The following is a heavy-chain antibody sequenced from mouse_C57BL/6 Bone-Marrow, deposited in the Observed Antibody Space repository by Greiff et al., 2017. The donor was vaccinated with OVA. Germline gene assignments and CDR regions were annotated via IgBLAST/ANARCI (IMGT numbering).Heavy chain of an antibody. CDR2: IDPENGDT. J-gene: IGHJ2*01. CDR3: TTVTTVVDY. Sequence: VHVKQSGAELVRPGASVKLSCTASGFNIKDDYMHWVKQRPEQGLEWIGWIDPENGDTEYASKFQGKATITADTSSNTAYLQLSSQTSEDTAVCYCTTVTTVVDYWGQGTTLTVSA. CDR1: GFNIKDDY. D-gene: IGHD1-1*02. V-gene: IGHV14-4*01.